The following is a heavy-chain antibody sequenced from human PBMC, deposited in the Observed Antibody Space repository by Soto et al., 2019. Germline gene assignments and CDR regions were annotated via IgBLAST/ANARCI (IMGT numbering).Heavy chain of an antibody. J-gene: IGHJ4*02. CDR3: ARDLRKERGPYFDY. V-gene: IGHV3-30-3*01. CDR2: ISYDGSNK. Sequence: QVQLVESGGGVVQPGRSLRLSCAASGFTFSSFALHWVRQAPGKGLEWVAVISYDGSNKYYADSVKGRFTISRDNSKNTLYLQMNTLRTEDTAVYYCARDLRKERGPYFDYGGQGTLVTVSS. D-gene: IGHD3-10*01. CDR1: GFTFSSFA.